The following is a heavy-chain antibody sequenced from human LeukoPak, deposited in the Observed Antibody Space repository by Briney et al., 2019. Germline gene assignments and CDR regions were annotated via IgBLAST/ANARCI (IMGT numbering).Heavy chain of an antibody. J-gene: IGHJ4*02. V-gene: IGHV4-39*01. CDR2: IYYSGST. CDR1: GGSISSSSYY. D-gene: IGHD1-26*01. CDR3: ARHWLGIVGATPGGYFDY. Sequence: SETLSLTCTVSGGSISSSSYYWGWIRQPPGEGLEWIGSIYYSGSTCYNPSLKSRVTISVDTSKNQFSLKLSSVTAADTAVYYCARHWLGIVGATPGGYFDYWGQGTLVTVSS.